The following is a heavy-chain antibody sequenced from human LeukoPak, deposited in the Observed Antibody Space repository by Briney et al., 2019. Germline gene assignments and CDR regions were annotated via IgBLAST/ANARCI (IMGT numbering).Heavy chain of an antibody. J-gene: IGHJ6*02. Sequence: SVKVSCKASGYTFPNHDISWVRQAPGQGLEWMGGIIPIFGTANYAQKFQGRVTITADESTSTAYMELSSLRSEDTAVYYCARDRTEQPRFYYGMDVWGQGTTVTVSS. CDR3: ARDRTEQPRFYYGMDV. V-gene: IGHV1-69*13. CDR1: GYTFPNHD. D-gene: IGHD6-13*01. CDR2: IIPIFGTA.